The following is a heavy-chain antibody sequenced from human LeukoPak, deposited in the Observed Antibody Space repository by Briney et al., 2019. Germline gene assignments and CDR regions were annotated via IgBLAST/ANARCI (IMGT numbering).Heavy chain of an antibody. Sequence: SVKVSCKASGFTFTSSAVQWVRQARGQRLEWIGWIVVGSGNTNYAQKFQERVTITRDMSTSTAYMELSSLRSEDTAVYYCAAGPWRRYFDYGMDVWGQGTTVTVSS. J-gene: IGHJ6*02. CDR2: IVVGSGNT. CDR3: AAGPWRRYFDYGMDV. CDR1: GFTFTSSA. D-gene: IGHD3-9*01. V-gene: IGHV1-58*01.